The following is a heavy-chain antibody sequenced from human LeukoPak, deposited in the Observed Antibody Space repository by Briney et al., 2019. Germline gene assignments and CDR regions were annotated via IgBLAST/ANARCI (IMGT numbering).Heavy chain of an antibody. D-gene: IGHD3-10*01. CDR3: ANGDYYGSGSYGESGY. V-gene: IGHV3-30*02. CDR1: GFTFSSYG. J-gene: IGHJ4*02. CDR2: IRYDGSNK. Sequence: GGSLRLSCAASGFTFSSYGMHWVRQAPGKGLEWVAFIRYDGSNKYYADSVKGRSTISRDNSKNTLYLQMNSLRAEDTAVYYCANGDYYGSGSYGESGYWGQGTLVTVSS.